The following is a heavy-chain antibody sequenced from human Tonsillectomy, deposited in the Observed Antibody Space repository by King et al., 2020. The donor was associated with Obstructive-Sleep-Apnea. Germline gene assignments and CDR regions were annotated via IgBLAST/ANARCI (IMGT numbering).Heavy chain of an antibody. CDR2: IKEDGSEK. Sequence: VQLVESGGALVRPGGSLRLSCAASGFTLSNYCMSWVRQAPGKGLEWVANIKEDGSEKNYVDSVKGRFTISRDNAKNSLYVQMNSLRVEDTAIYYCARLVYGDNAAGRWYFEIWGRGTLVTVSS. J-gene: IGHJ2*01. CDR1: GFTLSNYC. D-gene: IGHD6-25*01. CDR3: ARLVYGDNAAGRWYFEI. V-gene: IGHV3-7*01.